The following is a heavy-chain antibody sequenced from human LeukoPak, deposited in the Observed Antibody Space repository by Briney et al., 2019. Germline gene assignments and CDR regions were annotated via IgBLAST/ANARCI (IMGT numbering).Heavy chain of an antibody. CDR3: ARSWAMVTYFDY. D-gene: IGHD5-18*01. J-gene: IGHJ4*02. Sequence: PGGSLRLSCAASGFTFSSYEMNRVRQAPGKGLEWVSYISSSGSTIYYADSVKGRFAISRDNAKNSLYLQMNSLRAEDTAVYYCARSWAMVTYFDYWGQGTLVTVSS. CDR2: ISSSGSTI. CDR1: GFTFSSYE. V-gene: IGHV3-48*03.